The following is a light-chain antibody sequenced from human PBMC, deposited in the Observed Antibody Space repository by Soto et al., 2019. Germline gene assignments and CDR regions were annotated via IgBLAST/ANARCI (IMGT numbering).Light chain of an antibody. J-gene: IGKJ4*01. CDR3: QQRSNWPLT. CDR1: QSVSSY. CDR2: DAS. Sequence: EIVLTQSPATLSLSPGERATLSCRASQSVSSYLAWYQQKPGQAPRLLIYDASNRATGIPARFSGSGSGSDFTLTISSREPEDFTVYYCQQRSNWPLTFGVEIKVDI. V-gene: IGKV3-11*01.